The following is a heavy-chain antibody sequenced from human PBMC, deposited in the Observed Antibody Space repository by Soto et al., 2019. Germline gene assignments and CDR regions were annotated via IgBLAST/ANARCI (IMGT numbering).Heavy chain of an antibody. J-gene: IGHJ3*02. V-gene: IGHV1-69*13. D-gene: IGHD6-13*01. CDR3: AGYSSSSTGAFDI. CDR2: IIPFFGTP. Sequence: SVKVSCKASGGTFSRYTINWVRQAPGQGLEWMGVIIPFFGTPNYAQKFQGRVTITADDSTSTAYLELSSLSSEDTAVYYCAGYSSSSTGAFDIWGQGTMVTVSS. CDR1: GGTFSRYT.